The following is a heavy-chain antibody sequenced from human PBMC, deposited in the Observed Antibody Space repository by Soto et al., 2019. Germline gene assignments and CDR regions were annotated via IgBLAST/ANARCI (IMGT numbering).Heavy chain of an antibody. J-gene: IGHJ4*02. CDR3: VRATYFSDSSGYTRCFDY. CDR2: IYYSGST. V-gene: IGHV4-31*03. D-gene: IGHD3-22*01. CDR1: GGSISSGGYY. Sequence: SETLSLTCTVSGGSISSGGYYWSWIRQHPGKGLEWIGYIYYSGSTYYNPSLKSRVTISVDTSKNQFSLKLSSVTAADTAVYYCVRATYFSDSSGYTRCFDYWGQGTLVTVSS.